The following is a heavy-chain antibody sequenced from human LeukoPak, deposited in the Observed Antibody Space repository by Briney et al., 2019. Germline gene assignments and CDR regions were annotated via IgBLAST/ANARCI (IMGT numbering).Heavy chain of an antibody. CDR3: ARVQTPYYGGDEIAY. D-gene: IGHD2-21*01. J-gene: IGHJ4*02. Sequence: GGSLRLSCAASGFTFSSYGMHWVRQAPGKGLEWVAVISYDGSNKYYADSVKGRFIISRDNAKNSLYLQLNSLRAEDTAMYYCARVQTPYYGGDEIAYWGQGTLVTVSS. V-gene: IGHV3-30*03. CDR1: GFTFSSYG. CDR2: ISYDGSNK.